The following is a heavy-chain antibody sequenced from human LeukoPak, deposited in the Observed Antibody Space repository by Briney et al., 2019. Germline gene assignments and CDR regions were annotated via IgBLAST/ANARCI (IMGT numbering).Heavy chain of an antibody. CDR3: ARVPSYYYDSSGYSY. V-gene: IGHV1-69*13. Sequence: ASVKVSCKASGGTFSSYAISWVRQAPGQGLEWMGGIIPIFGTANYAQKFQGRVTITADESTSTAYMELSSLRSEDTAVYYCARVPSYYYDSSGYSYWGQGTLVTVSS. CDR1: GGTFSSYA. D-gene: IGHD3-22*01. J-gene: IGHJ4*02. CDR2: IIPIFGTA.